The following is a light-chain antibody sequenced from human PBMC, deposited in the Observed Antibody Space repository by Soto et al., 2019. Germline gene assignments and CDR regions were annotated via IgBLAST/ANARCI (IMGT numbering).Light chain of an antibody. CDR2: GAS. CDR1: QTIRSNY. J-gene: IGKJ1*01. CDR3: QQYGSSPWT. V-gene: IGKV3-20*01. Sequence: ETVLTQSPGTLSLSPGERATLSCRASQTIRSNYLAWYRQTPGQAPRLLIYGASNRATGIADRFSGSGSGTDFTLIISRLEPEDFALDYWQQYGSSPWTFGQGTKVEIK.